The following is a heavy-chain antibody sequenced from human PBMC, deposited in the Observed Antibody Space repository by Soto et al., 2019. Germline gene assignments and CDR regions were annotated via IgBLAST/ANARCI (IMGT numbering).Heavy chain of an antibody. D-gene: IGHD3-10*01. Sequence: QVQLQQWGAGLLKPSETLSLTCAVYGGSFSGYYWSWIRQPPGKGLEWIGEINHSGSTNYNPSLKSRVTISVDTSKNQFSLKLSSVTAADTAVYYCARGVTMVRGVILPWFDPWGQGTLVTVSS. CDR3: ARGVTMVRGVILPWFDP. CDR1: GGSFSGYY. V-gene: IGHV4-34*01. CDR2: INHSGST. J-gene: IGHJ5*02.